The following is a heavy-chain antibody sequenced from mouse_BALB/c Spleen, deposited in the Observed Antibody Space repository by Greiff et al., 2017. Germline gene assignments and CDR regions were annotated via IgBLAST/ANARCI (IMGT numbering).Heavy chain of an antibody. V-gene: IGHV2-6-7*01. J-gene: IGHJ4*01. CDR3: ARDLRLLTYYAMDY. CDR1: GFSLTGYG. CDR2: IWGDGST. Sequence: VQLKESGPGLVAPSQSLSITCTVSGFSLTGYGVNWVRQPPGKGLEWLGMIWGDGSTDYNSALKSRLSISKDNSKSQVFLKMNSLQTDDTARYYCARDLRLLTYYAMDYWGQGTSVTVSS. D-gene: IGHD1-2*01.